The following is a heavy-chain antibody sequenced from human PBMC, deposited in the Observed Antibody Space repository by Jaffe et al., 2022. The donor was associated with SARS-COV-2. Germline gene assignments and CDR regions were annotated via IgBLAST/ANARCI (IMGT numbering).Heavy chain of an antibody. J-gene: IGHJ4*02. CDR2: IYYSGST. V-gene: IGHV4-39*01. D-gene: IGHD1-26*01. CDR3: ARLRAHSGSYYAYYFDY. CDR1: GGSISSSSYY. Sequence: QLQLQESGPGLVKPSETLSLTCTVSGGSISSSSYYWGWIRQPPGKGLEWIGSIYYSGSTYYNPSLKSRVTISVDTSKNQFSLKLSSVTAADTAVYYCARLRAHSGSYYAYYFDYWGQGTLVTVSS.